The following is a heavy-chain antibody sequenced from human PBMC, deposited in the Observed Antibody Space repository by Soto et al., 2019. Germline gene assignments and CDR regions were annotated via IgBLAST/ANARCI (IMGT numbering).Heavy chain of an antibody. CDR2: FDPEDGET. CDR3: ATDSITMVRGVPDAFDI. J-gene: IGHJ3*02. CDR1: GYTFTSYD. Sequence: ASVKVSCKASGYTFTSYDINWVRQATGQGLEWMGGFDPEDGETIYAQKFQGRVTMTEDTSTDTAYVELSSLRSEDTAVYYCATDSITMVRGVPDAFDIWGQGTMVTVSS. D-gene: IGHD3-10*01. V-gene: IGHV1-24*01.